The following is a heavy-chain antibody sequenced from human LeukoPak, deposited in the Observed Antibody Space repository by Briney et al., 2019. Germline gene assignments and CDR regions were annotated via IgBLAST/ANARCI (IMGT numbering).Heavy chain of an antibody. D-gene: IGHD3-9*01. Sequence: ASVKVSCKASGYTFTDYYMHWVRQAPGQGLEWMGWINPNSGGTNYAQKFQGRVTMTRDTSISTAYMELTRLRSDDTAVYYCARGGEGYDILTGYSPLYYWGQGTLVTVSS. CDR2: INPNSGGT. CDR1: GYTFTDYY. J-gene: IGHJ4*02. V-gene: IGHV1-2*02. CDR3: ARGGEGYDILTGYSPLYY.